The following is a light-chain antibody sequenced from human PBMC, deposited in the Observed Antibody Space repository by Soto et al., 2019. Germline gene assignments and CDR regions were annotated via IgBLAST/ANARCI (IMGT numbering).Light chain of an antibody. CDR2: GAS. CDR1: QSVSSSY. J-gene: IGKJ1*01. V-gene: IGKV3-20*01. Sequence: EIVLTQSPGTLSLSPGERATLSCRASQSVSSSYLAWYQQKTGQAPRLLIYGASSRATGIPDRFSGSGSGTDVTLTISRREPEDVAGYYCQQYGSSPPWTFGQGTKVETK. CDR3: QQYGSSPPWT.